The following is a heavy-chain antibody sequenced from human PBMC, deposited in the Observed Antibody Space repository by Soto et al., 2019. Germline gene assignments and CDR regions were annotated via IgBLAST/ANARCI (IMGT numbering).Heavy chain of an antibody. V-gene: IGHV1-18*01. CDR3: ARLRGSSSLYLPPNCFHP. CDR1: CYTFTSYG. CDR2: ISAYNGNT. D-gene: IGHD6-13*01. Sequence: APVKVSCKASCYTFTSYGISWVRQAPGQGLEWMGWISAYNGNTNYAQKLQGRVTMTTETSTSTAYMELWSLRSDDTAVYYCARLRGSSSLYLPPNCFHPCGQRTLVTLSS. J-gene: IGHJ5*02.